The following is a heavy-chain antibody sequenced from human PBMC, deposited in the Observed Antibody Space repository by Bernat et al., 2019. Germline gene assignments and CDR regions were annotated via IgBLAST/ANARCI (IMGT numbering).Heavy chain of an antibody. CDR3: AKDSGDHVYHYYGMDV. CDR1: GFTFSSYA. D-gene: IGHD4-17*01. CDR2: ITRSADST. V-gene: IGHV3-23*01. Sequence: EVQLLESGGGLVQPGGSLRLSCAASGFTFSSYAMNWVRQAPGKGLEWVSTITRSADSTYYADSVKGRFTTSRDNSKNTLYLQMNSLRAEDTAVYYCAKDSGDHVYHYYGMDVWGQGTTVTVSS. J-gene: IGHJ6*02.